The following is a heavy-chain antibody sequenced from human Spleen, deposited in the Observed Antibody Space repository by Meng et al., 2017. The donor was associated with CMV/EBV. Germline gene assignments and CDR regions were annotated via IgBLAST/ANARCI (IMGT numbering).Heavy chain of an antibody. J-gene: IGHJ4*02. Sequence: GESLKISCAASGFTFSNYAMSWVRQAPGRGLEWVSTLSTSGRSTYYADSVKGRFTISRDNSKNTLYLPMNSLRAEDTALFYCTRSIVPVPAAIPDYWGQGTLVTVSS. CDR2: LSTSGRST. CDR3: TRSIVPVPAAIPDY. V-gene: IGHV3-23*01. D-gene: IGHD2-2*02. CDR1: GFTFSNYA.